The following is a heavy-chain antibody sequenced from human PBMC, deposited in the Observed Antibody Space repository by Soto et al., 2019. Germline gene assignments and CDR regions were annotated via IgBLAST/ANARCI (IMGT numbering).Heavy chain of an antibody. Sequence: PSETLSLTGTVSGGSISSYYWSWIRQPPGKGLEWIGYIYYSGSTNYNPSLKSRVTISVDTSKNQFSLKLSSVTAADTAVYYCARWIWGAARSLSDALDIWGQGTMVTVS. V-gene: IGHV4-59*01. CDR1: GGSISSYY. CDR3: ARWIWGAARSLSDALDI. CDR2: IYYSGST. D-gene: IGHD6-6*01. J-gene: IGHJ3*02.